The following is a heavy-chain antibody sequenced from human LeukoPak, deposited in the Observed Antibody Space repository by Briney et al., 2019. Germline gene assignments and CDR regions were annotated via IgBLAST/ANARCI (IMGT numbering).Heavy chain of an antibody. CDR1: GGSISSYY. D-gene: IGHD2-2*01. V-gene: IGHV4-59*01. Sequence: PSETLSLTCTVSGGSISSYYWSWIRQPPRKGLEWIGYIYYSGSTNYNPSLKSRVTISVDTSKNQFSLNLSSVTAADTAVYYCARLMGSTSSDAFDIWGQGTMVTVSS. CDR2: IYYSGST. J-gene: IGHJ3*02. CDR3: ARLMGSTSSDAFDI.